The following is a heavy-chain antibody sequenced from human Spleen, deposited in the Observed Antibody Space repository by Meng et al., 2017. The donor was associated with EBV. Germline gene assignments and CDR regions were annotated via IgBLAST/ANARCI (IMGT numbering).Heavy chain of an antibody. Sequence: QINVRESGPTLVTPTPTLTLTCTVSGFSLGSNGVGVGWIRQSPGKPLEWLALIYWDDDKVYSPSLKNRVTITKDTSKNQVVLTMTNVDPVDTATYFCAHRRKGITGPNWFDPWGQGILVTVSS. V-gene: IGHV2-5*02. CDR3: AHRRKGITGPNWFDP. CDR1: GFSLGSNGVG. J-gene: IGHJ5*02. CDR2: IYWDDDK. D-gene: IGHD1-14*01.